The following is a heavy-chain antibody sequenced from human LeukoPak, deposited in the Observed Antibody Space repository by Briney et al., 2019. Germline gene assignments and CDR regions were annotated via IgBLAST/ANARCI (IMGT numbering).Heavy chain of an antibody. CDR1: GGSISSGSYY. V-gene: IGHV4-61*02. Sequence: SQTLSLTCTASGGSISSGSYYWSWIRQPAGKGLEWIGRIYTSGSTNYNPSLKSRVTISVDTSKNQFSLKLSSVTAADTAVYYCARGGRGVQYYYDSTGHFDLWGRGTLVTVSS. D-gene: IGHD3-22*01. J-gene: IGHJ2*01. CDR3: ARGGRGVQYYYDSTGHFDL. CDR2: IYTSGST.